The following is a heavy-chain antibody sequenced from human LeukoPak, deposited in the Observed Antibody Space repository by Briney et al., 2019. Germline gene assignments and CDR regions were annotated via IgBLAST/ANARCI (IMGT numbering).Heavy chain of an antibody. CDR1: GYIFTSYG. Sequence: ASVKVSCKASGYIFTSYGISWVRQAPGQGLEWMGWINTYNGNTNYAQKLQGRVTMTTDTSTTTAYMELRSLRSDDTAVYYCARAAGVPTVTTNDDYWGQGTLVTVSS. V-gene: IGHV1-18*01. J-gene: IGHJ4*02. CDR3: ARAAGVPTVTTNDDY. CDR2: INTYNGNT. D-gene: IGHD4-17*01.